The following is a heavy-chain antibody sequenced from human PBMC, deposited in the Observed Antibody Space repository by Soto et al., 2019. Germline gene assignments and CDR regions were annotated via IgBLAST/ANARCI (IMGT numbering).Heavy chain of an antibody. D-gene: IGHD2-15*01. Sequence: ASVKVSCKVSGYTLTELSMHWVLQAPGKGLEWMGGFDPEDGETIYAQKFQGRVTMTEDTSTDTAYMELSSLRSEDTAVYYCATQGSCSGGSCFNWFDPWGQGTLVTVSS. CDR2: FDPEDGET. CDR3: ATQGSCSGGSCFNWFDP. CDR1: GYTLTELS. J-gene: IGHJ5*02. V-gene: IGHV1-24*01.